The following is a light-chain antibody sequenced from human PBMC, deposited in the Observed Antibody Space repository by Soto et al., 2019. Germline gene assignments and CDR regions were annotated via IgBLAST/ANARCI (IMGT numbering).Light chain of an antibody. CDR3: SSYTSSTIL. CDR2: DVS. J-gene: IGLJ2*01. CDR1: SSDADAYNY. Sequence: QSALTQPASVSGSPGQSIIISCTGTSSDADAYNYVSWYQHHPGKAPKLLIYDVSNPPSGISNRFSGSKSGNTASLTISGLQPEDEADYFCSSYTSSTILFGGGTKLTVL. V-gene: IGLV2-14*03.